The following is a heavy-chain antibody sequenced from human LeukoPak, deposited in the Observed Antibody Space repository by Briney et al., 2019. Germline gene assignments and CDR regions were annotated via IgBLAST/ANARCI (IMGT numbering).Heavy chain of an antibody. CDR1: GGTFSNYT. J-gene: IGHJ6*03. CDR3: ARDITMVRGEVYYYYYYMDV. V-gene: IGHV1-69*06. D-gene: IGHD3-10*01. Sequence: SVKVSCKTSGGTFSNYTISWVRQAPGQGLEWMGGIIPIFGTANYAQKFQGKVTITADKSTSTAYMELSSLRSEDTAVYYCARDITMVRGEVYYYYYYMDVWGKGTTVTVSS. CDR2: IIPIFGTA.